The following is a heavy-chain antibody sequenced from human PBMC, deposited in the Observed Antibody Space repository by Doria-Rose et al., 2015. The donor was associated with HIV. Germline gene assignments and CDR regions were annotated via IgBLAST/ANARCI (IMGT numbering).Heavy chain of an antibody. V-gene: IGHV4-30-4*01. CDR1: GDSISSGDSF. Sequence: QVQLQESGPGLVRPSQTLSLTCTVSGDSISSGDSFWSWIRQPPGKGPEWIGYISSSGTTYSYPSLRGRLTISLDASKNQFSLNLNSVTAADTAVYYCARARNYGFPHFFDFWGQGTLVTVSS. J-gene: IGHJ4*02. CDR3: ARARNYGFPHFFDF. D-gene: IGHD3-10*01. CDR2: ISSSGTT.